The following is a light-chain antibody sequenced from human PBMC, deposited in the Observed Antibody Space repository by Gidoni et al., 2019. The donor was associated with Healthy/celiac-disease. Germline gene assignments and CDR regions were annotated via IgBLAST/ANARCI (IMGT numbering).Light chain of an antibody. CDR2: DAS. CDR1: QSVSSY. J-gene: IGKJ4*01. Sequence: EIVLTQSPATLSLSPGERATLSCRASQSVSSYLAWYQQKPGHAPRPLIYDASNRATGIPARFSGSGSGTDFTLTSSSREPEDFAVYYCQQRSNWPPTFGGGTKVKIK. V-gene: IGKV3-11*01. CDR3: QQRSNWPPT.